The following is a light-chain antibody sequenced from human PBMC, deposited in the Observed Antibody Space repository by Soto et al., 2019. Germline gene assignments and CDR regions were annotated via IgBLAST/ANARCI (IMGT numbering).Light chain of an antibody. CDR1: QAVTGNY. Sequence: EVVLKQSPDTLSLSPGERATLSCRASQAVTGNYLAWYQQKPGQAPRLLIYGASNRAIGIPDRFSGSGSGTDFTLTISRLEPEDFAVYYCQQCGPSLKYTFGQGTKLEIK. J-gene: IGKJ2*01. CDR3: QQCGPSLKYT. V-gene: IGKV3-20*01. CDR2: GAS.